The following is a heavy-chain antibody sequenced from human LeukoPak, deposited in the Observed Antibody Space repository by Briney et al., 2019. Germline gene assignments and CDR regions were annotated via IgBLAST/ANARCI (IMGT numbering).Heavy chain of an antibody. Sequence: ASVKVFCKASGYTFTSYDINWVRQATGEGLEWMGWMNPNSSNTGYAQKFQGRGTMTTNNSISTAYMELSSLRSEDTAVYYCARGLYYDFWSGYYHTMKYYYGMDVWGQGTTVTVSS. D-gene: IGHD3-3*01. CDR1: GYTFTSYD. CDR2: MNPNSSNT. V-gene: IGHV1-8*01. J-gene: IGHJ6*02. CDR3: ARGLYYDFWSGYYHTMKYYYGMDV.